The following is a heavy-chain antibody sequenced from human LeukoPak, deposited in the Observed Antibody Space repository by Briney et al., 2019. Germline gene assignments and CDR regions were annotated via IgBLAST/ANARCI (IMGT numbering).Heavy chain of an antibody. CDR2: ISAYNGNT. J-gene: IGHJ6*02. V-gene: IGHV1-18*01. CDR1: GYTFTSYG. D-gene: IGHD2-2*01. Sequence: ASVKVSCKASGYTFTSYGISWVRRAPGQGLEWMGWISAYNGNTNYAHKLQGRVTMTTDTSTNTAYMELRSLRSDDTAVYYCAREAEKVVPAARAYYYYGMDVWGQGTTVTVSS. CDR3: AREAEKVVPAARAYYYYGMDV.